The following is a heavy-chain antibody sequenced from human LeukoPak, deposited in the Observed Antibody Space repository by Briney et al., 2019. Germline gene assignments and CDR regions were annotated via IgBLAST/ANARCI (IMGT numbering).Heavy chain of an antibody. V-gene: IGHV3-30*04. D-gene: IGHD6-13*01. CDR1: GFTFSSYA. CDR2: ISYDGSNK. Sequence: GRSLRLSCAASGFTFSSYAMHWVRHAPGKLLEWEAAISYDGSNKYYADSVKGRFTISRDNSKNTLYLQMNSLRAEDTAVYYCANTGYSSSWNWFDPWGQGTLVTVSS. CDR3: ANTGYSSSWNWFDP. J-gene: IGHJ5*02.